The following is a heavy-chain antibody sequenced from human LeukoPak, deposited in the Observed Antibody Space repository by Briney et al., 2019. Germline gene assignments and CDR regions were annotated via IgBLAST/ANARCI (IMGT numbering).Heavy chain of an antibody. CDR2: ISSSSSYI. J-gene: IGHJ4*02. CDR1: GFTSSSYS. Sequence: GGSLRLSCAASGFTSSSYSMNWVRQAPGKGLEWVSSISSSSSYIYYADSVKGRFTISRDNAKNSLYLQMNSLRAEDTAVYYCARDVGATTRGAFDYWGQGTLVTVSS. D-gene: IGHD1-26*01. V-gene: IGHV3-21*01. CDR3: ARDVGATTRGAFDY.